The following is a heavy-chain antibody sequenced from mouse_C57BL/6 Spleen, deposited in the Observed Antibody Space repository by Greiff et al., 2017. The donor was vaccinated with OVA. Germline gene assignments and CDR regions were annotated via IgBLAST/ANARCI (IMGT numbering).Heavy chain of an antibody. CDR2: IYPGDGDT. Sequence: VQLQQSGPELVKPGASVKISCKASGYAFSSSWMNWVKQRPGKGLEWIGRIYPGDGDTKYNGKFKGKAKLTADKSSNTAYMQLSSLTSEDSAVYFCARCGYDYDGRSYAMDYWGQGTSVTVSS. J-gene: IGHJ4*01. D-gene: IGHD2-4*01. V-gene: IGHV1-82*01. CDR1: GYAFSSSW. CDR3: ARCGYDYDGRSYAMDY.